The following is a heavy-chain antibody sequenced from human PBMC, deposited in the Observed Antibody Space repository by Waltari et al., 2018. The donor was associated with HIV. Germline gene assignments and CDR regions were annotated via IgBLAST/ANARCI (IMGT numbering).Heavy chain of an antibody. CDR1: GFTLSSYA. CDR2: ISGSGGST. CDR3: AKDRIVVGGGDEPFDY. V-gene: IGHV3-23*01. D-gene: IGHD3-22*01. J-gene: IGHJ4*02. Sequence: EVQLLESGGGLVQPGGSLRLSCAASGFTLSSYAMSWVRQAPGKGLEWVSAISGSGGSTYYADSVKGRFTISRDNSKNTLYLQMNSLRAEDTAVYYCAKDRIVVGGGDEPFDYWGQGTLVTVSS.